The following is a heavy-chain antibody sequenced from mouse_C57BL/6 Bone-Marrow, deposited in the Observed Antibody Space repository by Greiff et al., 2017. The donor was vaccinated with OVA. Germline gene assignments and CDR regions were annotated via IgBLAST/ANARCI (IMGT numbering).Heavy chain of an antibody. CDR2: ILPGSCST. J-gene: IGHJ1*03. V-gene: IGHV1-9*01. Sequence: QVQLQQSGAELMKPGASVKLSCKATGYTFTGYWIEWVKQRPGHGLEWIGEILPGSCSTNYNEKFKGKATFTADTSSNTAYMQLSSLTTEDSAIYYCASIYYDYDGGYFDVWGTGTTVTVSS. CDR3: ASIYYDYDGGYFDV. CDR1: GYTFTGYW. D-gene: IGHD2-4*01.